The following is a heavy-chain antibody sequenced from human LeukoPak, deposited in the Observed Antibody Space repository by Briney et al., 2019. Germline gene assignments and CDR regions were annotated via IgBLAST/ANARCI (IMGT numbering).Heavy chain of an antibody. CDR1: GFTFSSFS. CDR3: AKLGYYDSSGYYYN. CDR2: VSGSGDRP. D-gene: IGHD3-22*01. V-gene: IGHV3-23*01. J-gene: IGHJ4*02. Sequence: GGSLRLSCAASGFTFSSFSMGWVRQAPGKGLEWVSGVSGSGDRPYYADSVKGRFTISRDNSKNTLYLQMNSLRAEDTAVYYCAKLGYYDSSGYYYNWGQGTLVTVSS.